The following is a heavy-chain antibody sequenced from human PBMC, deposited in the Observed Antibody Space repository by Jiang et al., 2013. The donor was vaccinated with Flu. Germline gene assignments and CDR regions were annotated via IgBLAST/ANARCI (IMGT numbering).Heavy chain of an antibody. CDR3: ARDGGLSFIPYYFDY. CDR2: INAGNGNT. Sequence: SGAEVKKPGASVKVSCKASGYTFTSYAMHWVRQAPGQRLEWMGWINAGNGNTKYSQKFQGRVIITRDTSASTAYMELSSLRSEDTAVYYCARDGGLSFIPYYFDYWAREPWSPSPQ. V-gene: IGHV1-3*01. CDR1: GYTFTSYA. J-gene: IGHJ4*02. D-gene: IGHD3-16*01.